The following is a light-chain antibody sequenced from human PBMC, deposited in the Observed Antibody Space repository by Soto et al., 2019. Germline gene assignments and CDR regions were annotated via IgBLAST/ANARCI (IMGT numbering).Light chain of an antibody. CDR2: GAS. Sequence: VLTQSPGTLSLSPGERATLSCRASQSFSSSYLAWYQQKPGQAPRLLIYGASSRPTGIPDRFSGSGSGTDFPLNIRRLEPEDFAVYYCQQYGSSLEVTFGPGTKVDIK. CDR1: QSFSSSY. J-gene: IGKJ3*01. V-gene: IGKV3-20*01. CDR3: QQYGSSLEVT.